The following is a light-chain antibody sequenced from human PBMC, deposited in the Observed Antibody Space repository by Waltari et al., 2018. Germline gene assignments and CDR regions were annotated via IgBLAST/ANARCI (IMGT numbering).Light chain of an antibody. Sequence: QSALTQPPSASGSPGQSVTISCTGTSGDVGSYNYVSWYQQEPGKGPKLIIYGVSKRPSGVPDRFSGSKSCNTASLTVSGLQAEDEADYYCCSYAGSSNSVFGGGTKLTVL. CDR1: SGDVGSYNY. CDR2: GVS. CDR3: CSYAGSSNSV. V-gene: IGLV2-8*01. J-gene: IGLJ3*02.